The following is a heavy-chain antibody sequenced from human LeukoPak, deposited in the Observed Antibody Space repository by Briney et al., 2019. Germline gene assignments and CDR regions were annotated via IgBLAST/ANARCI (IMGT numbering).Heavy chain of an antibody. V-gene: IGHV3-21*01. J-gene: IGHJ3*02. CDR3: ARVAVGGTRAFDI. CDR2: ITSNTNYI. D-gene: IGHD6-19*01. Sequence: GGSLRLSCAASGFTFSSYGMNWVRQAPGTGLEWVSSITSNTNYIYYADSVKGRFTISRDNAKNTLYLQMNSLRGEDTAVYYCARVAVGGTRAFDIWGQGTMVTVSS. CDR1: GFTFSSYG.